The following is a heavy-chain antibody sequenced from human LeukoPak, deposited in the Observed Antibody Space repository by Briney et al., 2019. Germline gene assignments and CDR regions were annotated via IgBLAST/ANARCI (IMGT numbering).Heavy chain of an antibody. CDR2: IIPIFGIA. CDR3: ARGPIQLWLLGPSEGTNWFDP. Sequence: ASVKVSCKASGGTFSSYAISWVRQAPGQGLEWVGRIIPIFGIANYAQKFQGRVTITADKSTSTAYMELSSLRSEDTAVYYCARGPIQLWLLGPSEGTNWFDPWGQGTLVTVSS. V-gene: IGHV1-69*04. J-gene: IGHJ5*02. CDR1: GGTFSSYA. D-gene: IGHD5-18*01.